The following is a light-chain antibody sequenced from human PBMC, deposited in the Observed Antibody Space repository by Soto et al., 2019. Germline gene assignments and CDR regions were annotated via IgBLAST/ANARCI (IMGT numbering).Light chain of an antibody. V-gene: IGLV2-14*03. CDR2: DVV. CDR1: SSDIGGYKY. Sequence: QSALTQPASVSGSPGQSITISCTGSSSDIGGYKYVSWYQHHPGKAPQLIIFDVVNRPSGVSDRFSGSKSGNTASLTIFGLQAEDEADYYCFSYTSSTMYVFGTGTKFTVL. CDR3: FSYTSSTMYV. J-gene: IGLJ1*01.